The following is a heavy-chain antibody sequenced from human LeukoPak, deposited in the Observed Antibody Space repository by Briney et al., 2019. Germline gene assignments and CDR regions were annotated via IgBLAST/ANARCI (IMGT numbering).Heavy chain of an antibody. CDR1: GFTFSNFA. D-gene: IGHD3-9*01. J-gene: IGHJ4*02. Sequence: GGSLRLSCEVSGFTFSNFAMSWVRQAPGKGLEWISAISDSAAKTYYADSVKGRFTISRDNAKNTVFLQMNSLRAEDTALYYCANGGPNYDILTGYYNSVLDYWGQGTLVTVSS. CDR3: ANGGPNYDILTGYYNSVLDY. CDR2: ISDSAAKT. V-gene: IGHV3-23*01.